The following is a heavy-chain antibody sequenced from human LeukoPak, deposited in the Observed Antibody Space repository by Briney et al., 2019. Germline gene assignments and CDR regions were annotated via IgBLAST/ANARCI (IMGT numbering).Heavy chain of an antibody. CDR2: IIPIFGTA. J-gene: IGHJ4*02. V-gene: IGHV1-69*05. CDR3: ARSLYGYSYGDNFDS. Sequence: ASVKVSCKASGGTFSIYAISWVRQPPGQGLEWMGRIIPIFGTANYSQKFHGRVTITTDESTSTASMELSSLRSEATAVYYCARSLYGYSYGDNFDSWGQGTLVTVSS. CDR1: GGTFSIYA. D-gene: IGHD5-18*01.